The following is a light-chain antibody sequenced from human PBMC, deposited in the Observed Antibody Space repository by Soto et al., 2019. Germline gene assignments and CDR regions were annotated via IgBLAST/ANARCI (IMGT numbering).Light chain of an antibody. V-gene: IGLV4-69*01. CDR3: ETWGTGIVV. Sequence: QSVLTQSPSASASLGASVNLTCTLSSGHSSYAIAWPQQQPEEGPRYLMKLDSDGSHRMGDGSPDRVSSSSSGAELYLTIYSHQSEDDADYFCETWGTGIVVFGGGTQLTVL. CDR1: SGHSSYA. CDR2: LDSDGSH. J-gene: IGLJ2*01.